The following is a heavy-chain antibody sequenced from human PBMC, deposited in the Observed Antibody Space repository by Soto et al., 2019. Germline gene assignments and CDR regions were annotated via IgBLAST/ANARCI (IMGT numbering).Heavy chain of an antibody. CDR2: FFYTGST. Sequence: QVQLQVSGPGLVKPSATLSLSCTVSTGASDSFYWSWIRQPPGKGLELIGYFFYTGSTNHNPSLKGRVTISLDMSSSQFSLSLTSVTAADTAMYYCARSRDGYNLTPIDQWGQGLLVTVSS. CDR3: ARSRDGYNLTPIDQ. D-gene: IGHD5-12*01. V-gene: IGHV4-59*01. J-gene: IGHJ4*02. CDR1: TGASDSFY.